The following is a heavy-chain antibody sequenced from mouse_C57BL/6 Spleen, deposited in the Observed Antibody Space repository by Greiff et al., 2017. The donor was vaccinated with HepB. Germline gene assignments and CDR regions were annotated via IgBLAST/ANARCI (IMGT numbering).Heavy chain of an antibody. V-gene: IGHV6-6*01. J-gene: IGHJ2*01. CDR1: GFTFSDAW. CDR2: IRNKANNHAT. CDR3: TRTVVEYFDY. D-gene: IGHD1-1*01. Sequence: EVHLVESGGGLVQPGGSMKLSCAASGFTFSDAWMDWVRQSPEKGLEWVAEIRNKANNHATYYAESVKGRFTISRDDSKSSVYLQMNSLRAEDTGIYYCTRTVVEYFDYWGQGTTLTVSS.